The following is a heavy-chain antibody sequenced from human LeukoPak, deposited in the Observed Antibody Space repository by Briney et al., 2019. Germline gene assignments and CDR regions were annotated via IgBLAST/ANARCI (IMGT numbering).Heavy chain of an antibody. Sequence: GGSLRLSCAASGFTFNSYWMSWVRQAPGKGLEWVANIKQDESEKYYVDSLKGRFTISRDNAKNSLYLQMNSLRAEDTAVYYCASPAKYSDTWYFDYWGQGTLVTVSS. V-gene: IGHV3-7*01. CDR2: IKQDESEK. J-gene: IGHJ4*02. CDR1: GFTFNSYW. CDR3: ASPAKYSDTWYFDY. D-gene: IGHD6-6*01.